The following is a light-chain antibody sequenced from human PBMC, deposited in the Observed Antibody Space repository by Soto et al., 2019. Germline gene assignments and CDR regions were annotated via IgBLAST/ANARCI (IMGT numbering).Light chain of an antibody. J-gene: IGKJ1*01. V-gene: IGKV1-5*01. CDR3: QQYRT. Sequence: DIQITQSPSTLSASVGDRVTITCRASQSISSWLAWYQQKPGEAPKLLIYDDSSLETGVPSRFSGSRSGTEFTLTISSLQHEDFATYYCQQYRTFGQGTKVDIK. CDR1: QSISSW. CDR2: DDS.